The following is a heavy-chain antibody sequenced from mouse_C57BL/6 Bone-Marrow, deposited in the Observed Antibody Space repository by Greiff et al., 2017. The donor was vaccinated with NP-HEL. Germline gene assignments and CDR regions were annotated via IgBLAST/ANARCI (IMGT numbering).Heavy chain of an antibody. CDR3: ASPYYYGSSYWAMDY. J-gene: IGHJ4*01. V-gene: IGHV1-69*01. CDR2: IDPSDSYT. CDR1: GYTFTSYW. Sequence: QVQLQQPGAELVMPGASVKLSCKASGYTFTSYWMHWVKQRPGQGLEWIGEIDPSDSYTNYNQKFKGKSTLTVDKSSSTAYMQLSSLTSEDSAVYFCASPYYYGSSYWAMDYCGQGTSVTVSS. D-gene: IGHD1-1*01.